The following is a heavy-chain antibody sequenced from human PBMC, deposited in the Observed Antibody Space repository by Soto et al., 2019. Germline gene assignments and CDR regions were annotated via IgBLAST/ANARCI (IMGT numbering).Heavy chain of an antibody. Sequence: SSCCLIKKRKPPGKGLEWIATIYYSGSTYYNPSLKSRITISMDTSKNHFSLRLSSVTAADTALYYFETIIFAGYPAYFLAYWGKRTLVTGSS. D-gene: IGHD3-9*01. J-gene: IGHJ4*02. CDR2: IYYSGST. CDR1: SSCC. CDR3: ETIIFAGYPAYFLAY. V-gene: IGHV4-39*02.